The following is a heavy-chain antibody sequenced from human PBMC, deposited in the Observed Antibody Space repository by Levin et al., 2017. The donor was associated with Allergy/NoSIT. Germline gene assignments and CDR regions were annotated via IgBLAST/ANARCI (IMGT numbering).Heavy chain of an antibody. CDR1: GYSFNNYW. CDR3: ARQGGRKSGGMDV. CDR2: IYPADSDT. Sequence: ASVKVSCKGSGYSFNNYWIAWVRQMPGKGLEWMGIIYPADSDTRNSPSFQGQVTISADKSISTAYLQWSSLKASDTAMYYCARQGGRKSGGMDVWGQGTTVTVSS. V-gene: IGHV5-51*01. D-gene: IGHD1-26*01. J-gene: IGHJ6*02.